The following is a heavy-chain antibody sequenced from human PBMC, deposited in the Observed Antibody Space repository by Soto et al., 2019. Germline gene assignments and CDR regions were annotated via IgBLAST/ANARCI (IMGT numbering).Heavy chain of an antibody. CDR2: IYSGGST. J-gene: IGHJ3*02. V-gene: IGHV3-53*04. D-gene: IGHD6-19*01. Sequence: EVQLVESGGGLVQPGGSLRLSCAASGFTVSSNYMSWVRQAPGKGLEWVSVIYSGGSTYYADSVKGRFTISRHNSKNTLYPQMNSLRAEDTAVYYCARGIGYSSGPDAFDIWGQGTMVTVSS. CDR3: ARGIGYSSGPDAFDI. CDR1: GFTVSSNY.